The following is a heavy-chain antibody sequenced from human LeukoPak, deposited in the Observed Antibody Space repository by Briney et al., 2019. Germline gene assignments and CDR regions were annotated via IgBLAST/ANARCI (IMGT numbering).Heavy chain of an antibody. CDR2: ISGSGGST. CDR1: GFTFSSYA. V-gene: IGHV3-23*01. J-gene: IGHJ3*02. CDR3: AKACHITGIAVAGFDAFDI. D-gene: IGHD6-19*01. Sequence: GGSLRLSCAASGFTFSSYAMSWVRQAPGKGLEWVSAISGSGGSTYYADSVKGRFTISRDNSKNTLYLQMNSLRAEDTAVYYCAKACHITGIAVAGFDAFDIWGQETMVTVSS.